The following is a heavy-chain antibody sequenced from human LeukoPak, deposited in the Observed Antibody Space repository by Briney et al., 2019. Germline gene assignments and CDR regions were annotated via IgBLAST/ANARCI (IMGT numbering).Heavy chain of an antibody. CDR3: ARGAKIATIFGVVIKPQQLPFDP. CDR2: INHSGST. J-gene: IGHJ5*02. CDR1: GGSFSGYY. D-gene: IGHD3-3*01. Sequence: PSETLSLTCAVYGGSFSGYYWSWIRQPPGKGLEWIGEINHSGSTHYNPSLKSRVTISVDTSKNQFSLKLSSVTAADTAVYYCARGAKIATIFGVVIKPQQLPFDPWGQGTLVTVSS. V-gene: IGHV4-34*01.